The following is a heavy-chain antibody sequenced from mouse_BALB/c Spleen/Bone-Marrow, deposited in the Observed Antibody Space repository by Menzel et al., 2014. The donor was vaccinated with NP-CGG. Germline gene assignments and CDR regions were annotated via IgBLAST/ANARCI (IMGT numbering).Heavy chain of an antibody. Sequence: EENLVESGGGLVQPGGSMKLSCVASGFTFSNYWMNWVRQSPEKGLEWVAEIRLKSNNYATHYAESVKGRFTISRDDSKSSVYLQMNNLRAEDTGIYYCTTGFAYWGQGTQVTVSA. J-gene: IGHJ3*01. V-gene: IGHV6-6*02. CDR3: TTGFAY. CDR2: IRLKSNNYAT. CDR1: GFTFSNYW.